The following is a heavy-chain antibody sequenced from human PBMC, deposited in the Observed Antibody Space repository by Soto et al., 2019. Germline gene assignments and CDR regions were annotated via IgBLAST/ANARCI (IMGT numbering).Heavy chain of an antibody. Sequence: PGGSLRLSCAASGFTFYNYVMSWIRLAPGKGLEWVSGISTSGGDTYYADSVKGRFTISRDNSHNTLYLQVTSLRAEDTAIYYCAKGSASARPYYFDYWGQGTLVTVSS. CDR2: ISTSGGDT. D-gene: IGHD6-6*01. V-gene: IGHV3-23*01. CDR1: GFTFYNYV. J-gene: IGHJ4*02. CDR3: AKGSASARPYYFDY.